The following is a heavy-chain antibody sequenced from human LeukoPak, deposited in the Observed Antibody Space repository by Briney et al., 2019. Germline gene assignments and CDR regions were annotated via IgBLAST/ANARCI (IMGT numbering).Heavy chain of an antibody. CDR3: ARHGAAAGTSYYYFDY. J-gene: IGHJ4*02. CDR2: IYHSGST. D-gene: IGHD6-13*01. Sequence: PSETLSLTCTVSGYSISSGYYWGWIRQSPGKGLEWIGSIYHSGSTYYNPSLKSRVTISVDTSKNQFSLKLSSVTAADTAVYYCARHGAAAGTSYYYFDYWGQGTLVTVSS. CDR1: GYSISSGYY. V-gene: IGHV4-38-2*02.